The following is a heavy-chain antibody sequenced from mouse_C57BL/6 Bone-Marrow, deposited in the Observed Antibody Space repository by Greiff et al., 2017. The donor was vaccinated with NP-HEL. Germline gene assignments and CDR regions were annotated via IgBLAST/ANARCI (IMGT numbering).Heavy chain of an antibody. CDR1: GYTFTSSW. D-gene: IGHD2-2*01. V-gene: IGHV1-7*01. CDR3: ARGIIGLRRGGYFDY. CDR2: INPSSGYT. J-gene: IGHJ2*01. Sequence: VQLQQSGAELAKPGASVKLSCKASGYTFTSSWMHWVKQRPGQGLEWIGYINPSSGYTKYNQKFKDKATLTADKSSSTAYMQLSSLTYEDAAVYYCARGIIGLRRGGYFDYWGQGTTLTVSS.